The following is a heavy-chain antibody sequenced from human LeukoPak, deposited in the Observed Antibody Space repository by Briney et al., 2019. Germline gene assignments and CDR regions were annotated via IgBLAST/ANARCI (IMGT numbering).Heavy chain of an antibody. CDR1: GGTFSSYA. CDR3: TTDETSVVVIEQYFQH. Sequence: SVKVSCKASGGTFSSYAISWVRQAPGQGLEWMGGIIPIFGTANYAQKFQGRVTITTDESTSTAYMELSSLKTEDTAVYYCTTDETSVVVIEQYFQHWGQGTLVTVSS. D-gene: IGHD2-21*01. J-gene: IGHJ1*01. V-gene: IGHV1-69*05. CDR2: IIPIFGTA.